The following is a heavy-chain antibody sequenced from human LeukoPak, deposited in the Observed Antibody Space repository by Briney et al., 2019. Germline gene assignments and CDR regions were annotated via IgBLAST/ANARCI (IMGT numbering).Heavy chain of an antibody. CDR2: ISAYNGNT. CDR3: ARLQYGDYGHDAFDI. CDR1: GYTFTSYG. J-gene: IGHJ3*02. Sequence: ASVKVSCKASGYTFTSYGISWVRQAPGQGLEWMGWISAYNGNTNYAQKLQGRVTMTTDTSTSTAYMELRSLRSEDTAVYYCARLQYGDYGHDAFDIWGQGTMVTVSS. D-gene: IGHD4-17*01. V-gene: IGHV1-18*01.